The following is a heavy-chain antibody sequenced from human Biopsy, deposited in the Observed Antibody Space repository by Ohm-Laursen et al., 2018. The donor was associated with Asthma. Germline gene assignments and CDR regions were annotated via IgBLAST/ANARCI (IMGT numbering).Heavy chain of an antibody. Sequence: SVKVSCKTSGYTFNSAGITWVRQAPGQGLEWMGWISVYNGSTKVAQKLQDRVTMITDTSTSTAYMELRSLRSDDTAMYFCARAVDYSHYYGIDVWGQGTTVTVS. CDR1: GYTFNSAG. D-gene: IGHD3-10*01. CDR2: ISVYNGST. V-gene: IGHV1-18*01. CDR3: ARAVDYSHYYGIDV. J-gene: IGHJ6*02.